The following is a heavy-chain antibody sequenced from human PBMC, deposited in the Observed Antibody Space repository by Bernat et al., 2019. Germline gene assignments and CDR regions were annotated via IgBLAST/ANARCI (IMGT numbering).Heavy chain of an antibody. D-gene: IGHD2-15*01. Sequence: EVQLLESGGGLVQPGGSLRLSCGASGFTFSSFALSWFRQAAGRGLEWVRGISGSGDSTYYADSVKGRFTISRDNSKNTLYLQMNSLRAEDTAVYYCAKGIYPKGYCSGGNCYYYFYGMDVWGQGTTVTVSS. CDR2: ISGSGDST. V-gene: IGHV3-23*01. CDR1: GFTFSSFA. J-gene: IGHJ6*02. CDR3: AKGIYPKGYCSGGNCYYYFYGMDV.